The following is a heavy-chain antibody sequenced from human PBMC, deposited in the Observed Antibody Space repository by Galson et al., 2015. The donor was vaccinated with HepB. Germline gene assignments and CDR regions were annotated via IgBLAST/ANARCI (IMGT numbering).Heavy chain of an antibody. CDR1: GFTFSSSA. D-gene: IGHD2/OR15-2a*01. V-gene: IGHV3-73*01. J-gene: IGHJ4*02. CDR3: IRLGDRSDYNSR. Sequence: SLRLSCAASGFTFSSSAIHWVRQASGKGPEWVGRIRSRASNYATSYVPSLKGRTTISRDDSKNMAYLHMKSLKTEETAVYYCIRLGDRSDYNSRWGQGTLVTVSS. CDR2: IRSRASNYAT.